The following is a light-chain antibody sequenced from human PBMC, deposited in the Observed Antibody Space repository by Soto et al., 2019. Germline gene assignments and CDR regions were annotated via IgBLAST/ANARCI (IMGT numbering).Light chain of an antibody. J-gene: IGKJ4*01. CDR3: QQSSNWPLT. V-gene: IGKV3-11*01. CDR1: QSVSSC. CDR2: DAS. Sequence: EIVLTQSPATLSLSPGERATLSCRASQSVSSCLAWYQQKPGQAPRLLIYDASHRATGIPARFSGSGSGTEFTLTISSLEPEDFAVYYCQQSSNWPLTFGGGTKVEIK.